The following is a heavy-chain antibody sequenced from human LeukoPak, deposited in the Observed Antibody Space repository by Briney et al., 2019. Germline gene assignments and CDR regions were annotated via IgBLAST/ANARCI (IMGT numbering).Heavy chain of an antibody. CDR2: IKSKTDGGTT. D-gene: IGHD6-19*01. J-gene: IGHJ4*02. CDR1: GFTFSNAW. CDR3: TTDPHPYSSGWHISLDY. Sequence: GGSLRLSCAASGFTFSNAWMSWVRQAPGKGLEWVGRIKSKTDGGTTDYAAPVKGRFTISRDDSKNTLYLQMNSLKTEDTAVYYCTTDPHPYSSGWHISLDYWGRGTLVTVSS. V-gene: IGHV3-15*01.